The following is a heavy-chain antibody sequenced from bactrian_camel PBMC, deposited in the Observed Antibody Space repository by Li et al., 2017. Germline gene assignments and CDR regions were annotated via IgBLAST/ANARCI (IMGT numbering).Heavy chain of an antibody. CDR1: STASGSSY. CDR3: ARAVGDGGCRAGYCFGY. Sequence: VQLVESGGGVVQPGSALRLACAFSSTASGSSYMSWVRQGPGKGLEWVSTIGNDPKRTYYSDFAKGRFTISKDIAKNTLYLQLNSLESEDTATYYCARAVGDGGCRAGYCFGYYGQGTQVTVS. J-gene: IGHJ6*01. CDR2: IGNDPKRT. D-gene: IGHD1*01. V-gene: IGHV3S1*01.